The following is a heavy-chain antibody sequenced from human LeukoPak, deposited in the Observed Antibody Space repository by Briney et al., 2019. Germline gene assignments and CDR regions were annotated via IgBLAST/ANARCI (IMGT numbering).Heavy chain of an antibody. V-gene: IGHV1-69*13. J-gene: IGHJ4*02. D-gene: IGHD1-26*01. CDR1: GGTFSSYA. CDR3: ARGGVGATPFDY. CDR2: IIPIFGTA. Sequence: SVKVSCNASGGTFSSYAISWVRQAPGQGLEWMGGIIPIFGTANYAQKFQGRVTITADESTSTAYMELSSLRSEDTAVYYCARGGVGATPFDYWGQGTLVTVSS.